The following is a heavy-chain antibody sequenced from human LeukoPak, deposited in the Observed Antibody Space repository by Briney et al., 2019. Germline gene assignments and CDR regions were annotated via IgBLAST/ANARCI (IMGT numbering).Heavy chain of an antibody. V-gene: IGHV4-38-2*01. CDR1: GYSISSGYY. CDR3: ARRGSSSWKIYCYYYMDV. CDR2: IYHSGST. Sequence: SETLSLTCAVSGYSISSGYYWGWIRQPPGKGLEWIGSIYHSGSTYYNPSLKSRVTISVDTSKNQFSLKLSSVTAADTAVYYCARRGSSSWKIYCYYYMDVWGKGTTVTVSS. J-gene: IGHJ6*03. D-gene: IGHD6-13*01.